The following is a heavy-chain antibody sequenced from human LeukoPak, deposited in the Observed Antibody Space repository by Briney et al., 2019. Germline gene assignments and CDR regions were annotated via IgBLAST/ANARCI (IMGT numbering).Heavy chain of an antibody. V-gene: IGHV4-30-4*01. CDR3: ARVGVSSFHDTFDL. J-gene: IGHJ3*01. D-gene: IGHD3-16*01. CDR2: ICHRGST. Sequence: SQTLSLTCTVSGGSISSGEYHWSWIRQSPGKGLEGIGYICHRGSTYDNPSLKSRVTISVDTSKDQFSLKLSSVTAADTAVYYCARVGVSSFHDTFDLWGQGTMVTVSS. CDR1: GGSISSGEYH.